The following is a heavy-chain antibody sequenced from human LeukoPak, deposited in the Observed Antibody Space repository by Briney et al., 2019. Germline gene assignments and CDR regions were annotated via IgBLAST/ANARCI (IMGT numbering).Heavy chain of an antibody. CDR3: AKNGDRGAYCSGGTCYPYYYYYMDV. Sequence: PGGSLRHSSAASGFTFSSYSMNWVRQAPGKGQEWVSSISSSSGYIYYADSGKGRFTISRDNSRNTLYLQMNSLRAEDTAIYYCAKNGDRGAYCSGGTCYPYYYYYMDVWGKGTTVTISS. D-gene: IGHD2-15*01. CDR1: GFTFSSYS. J-gene: IGHJ6*03. V-gene: IGHV3-21*04. CDR2: ISSSSGYI.